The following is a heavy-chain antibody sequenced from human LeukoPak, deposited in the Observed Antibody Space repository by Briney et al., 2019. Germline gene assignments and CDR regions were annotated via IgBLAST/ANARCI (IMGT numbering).Heavy chain of an antibody. CDR1: GGSFSGYY. Sequence: PSETLSLTCAVYGGSFSGYYWSWIRQPPGKGLEWIGEINHSGSTNYNPSLKSRVTISVDTSKKQFSLKLSSVTAADTAVYYCARKAARRAWLDPWGQGTLVTVSS. V-gene: IGHV4-34*01. J-gene: IGHJ5*02. CDR2: INHSGST. D-gene: IGHD6-25*01. CDR3: ARKAARRAWLDP.